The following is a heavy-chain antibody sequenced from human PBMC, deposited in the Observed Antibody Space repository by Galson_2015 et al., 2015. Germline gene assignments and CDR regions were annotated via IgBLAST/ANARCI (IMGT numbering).Heavy chain of an antibody. Sequence: SLRLSCAASGFTFSSYAMSWVRQAPGKGLEWVSGISGSGGSTDYADSVKGRFTISRDNSKSTLYLQMNSLRAEDTALYYCAKLGGYSSTWSYFDYWGQGTLVAVS. V-gene: IGHV3-23*01. J-gene: IGHJ4*02. CDR1: GFTFSSYA. CDR2: ISGSGGST. CDR3: AKLGGYSSTWSYFDY. D-gene: IGHD2/OR15-2a*01.